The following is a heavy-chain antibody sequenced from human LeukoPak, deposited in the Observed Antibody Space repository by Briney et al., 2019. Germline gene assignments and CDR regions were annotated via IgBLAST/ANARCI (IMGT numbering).Heavy chain of an antibody. Sequence: SETLSLTCTVSGCSISNYYWSCIRQPPEKGLEWIGYIYYSGSTNYNPSLKSRLTISVDTSKNQFSLKLSSVTAADTAVYYCARSYDDYITGAYAFDVWGQGTMVTVSS. V-gene: IGHV4-59*08. CDR3: ARSYDDYITGAYAFDV. J-gene: IGHJ3*01. D-gene: IGHD4-17*01. CDR2: IYYSGST. CDR1: GCSISNYY.